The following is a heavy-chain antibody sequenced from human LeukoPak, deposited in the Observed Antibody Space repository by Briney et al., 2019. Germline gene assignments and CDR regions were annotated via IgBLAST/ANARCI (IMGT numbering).Heavy chain of an antibody. CDR2: IKQDGSEK. Sequence: GGSLRLSCAASGFTFSSYWMSRVRQAPGKGLEWVANIKQDGSEKYYVDSVNGRFTISRDNAKNSPYLQMNSLRAEDTAVYYCARYFVRWSYYYYMDGWGKGRTPAVCS. CDR1: GFTFSSYW. CDR3: ARYFVRWSYYYYMDG. D-gene: IGHD4-23*01. V-gene: IGHV3-7*01. J-gene: IGHJ6*03.